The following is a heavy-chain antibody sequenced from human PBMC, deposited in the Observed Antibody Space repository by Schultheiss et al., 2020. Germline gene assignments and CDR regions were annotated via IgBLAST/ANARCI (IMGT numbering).Heavy chain of an antibody. V-gene: IGHV4-31*03. CDR2: IYYSGST. J-gene: IGHJ6*04. Sequence: SETLSLTCTVSGGSISSGGYYWSWIRQHPGKGLEWIGYIYYSGSTYYNPSLKSRVTISVDTSKNQFSLKLSSVTAADTAVYYCARDRPPPLPITPMVQGVIYGMDVWGKGTTVTVSS. CDR3: ARDRPPPLPITPMVQGVIYGMDV. D-gene: IGHD3-10*01. CDR1: GGSISSGGYY.